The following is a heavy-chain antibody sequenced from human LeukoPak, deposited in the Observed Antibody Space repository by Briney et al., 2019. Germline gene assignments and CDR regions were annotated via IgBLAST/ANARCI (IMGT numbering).Heavy chain of an antibody. CDR2: IIPILGTA. J-gene: IGHJ6*03. V-gene: IGHV1-69*13. CDR3: ARANGMYNWNYEYYYYYMDV. D-gene: IGHD1-7*01. CDR1: GYTFTSYG. Sequence: ASVKVSCKASGYTFTSYGISWVRQAPGQGLEWMGGIIPILGTANYAQKFQGRVTITADESTSTAYMELSSLRSEDTAVYYCARANGMYNWNYEYYYYYMDVWGKGTTVTVS.